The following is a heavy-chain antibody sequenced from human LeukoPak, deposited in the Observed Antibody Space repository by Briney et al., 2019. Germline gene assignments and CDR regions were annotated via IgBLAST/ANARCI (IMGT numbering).Heavy chain of an antibody. J-gene: IGHJ4*02. Sequence: SVTLSLTCAVYGGSFSGYYWSWIRQPPGKGLEWIGEINHSGSTNYNPSLKSRVTISVDTSKNQFSLKLSSVTAADTAVYYCARAPLPDYWGQGTLVTVSS. CDR3: ARAPLPDY. CDR2: INHSGST. CDR1: GGSFSGYY. V-gene: IGHV4-34*01.